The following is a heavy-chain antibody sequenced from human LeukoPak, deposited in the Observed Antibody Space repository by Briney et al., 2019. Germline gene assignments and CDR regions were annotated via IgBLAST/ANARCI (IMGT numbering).Heavy chain of an antibody. J-gene: IGHJ4*02. D-gene: IGHD6-19*01. V-gene: IGHV3-30-3*01. CDR1: GFTFSSYA. CDR3: AVGRQWLVFAAEGFDY. Sequence: HPGGSLRLSCAASGFTFSSYAMHWVRQAPGKGLEWVAVISYDGSNKYYADSVKGRFTISRDNSKNTLYLQMNSLRAEDTAVYYCAVGRQWLVFAAEGFDYWGQGTLVTVSS. CDR2: ISYDGSNK.